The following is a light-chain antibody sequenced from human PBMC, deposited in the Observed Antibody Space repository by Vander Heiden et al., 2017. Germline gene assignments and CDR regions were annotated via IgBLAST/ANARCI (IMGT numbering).Light chain of an antibody. Sequence: EIVVTQSPATLSLSPGERATLFFRASQSVSSYLAWYQQKPGQAPMLLIYDASYRATGIPARFSGSWSGTVFTLTISSLEPEDFAVYYCQQRSNWPCTFGQGTKLEIK. V-gene: IGKV3-11*01. J-gene: IGKJ2*02. CDR1: QSVSSY. CDR3: QQRSNWPCT. CDR2: DAS.